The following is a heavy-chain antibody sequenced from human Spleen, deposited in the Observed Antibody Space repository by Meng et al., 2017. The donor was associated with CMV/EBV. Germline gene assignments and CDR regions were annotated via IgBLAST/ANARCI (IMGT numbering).Heavy chain of an antibody. CDR3: AGLLGLNTKESILYDY. CDR2: ISSSSTSI. J-gene: IGHJ4*02. Sequence: GGSLRLSCSASGFTFSSYTMNWVRQAPGKGLEWVSYISSSSTSIYYADSVMGRFTISRDNAKNSLYLQMNSLRAEDTAVYYCAGLLGLNTKESILYDYWGQGALVTVSS. D-gene: IGHD2-21*01. V-gene: IGHV3-48*04. CDR1: GFTFSSYT.